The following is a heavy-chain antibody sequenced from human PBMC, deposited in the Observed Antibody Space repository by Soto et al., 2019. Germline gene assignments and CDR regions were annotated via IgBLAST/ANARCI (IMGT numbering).Heavy chain of an antibody. CDR1: GFIFSEST. J-gene: IGHJ5*02. CDR3: ARGLYGDSVGNDL. V-gene: IGHV3-64*04. CDR2: VSTSGRST. Sequence: GGSLRLSCSASGFIFSESTIYWVRQVPGKGLEAISAVSTSGRSTDYAESVKGRFTISRDNAKNTVSLQMNGLRAEDTGVFYCARGLYGDSVGNDLWGQGTLVTVSS. D-gene: IGHD4-17*01.